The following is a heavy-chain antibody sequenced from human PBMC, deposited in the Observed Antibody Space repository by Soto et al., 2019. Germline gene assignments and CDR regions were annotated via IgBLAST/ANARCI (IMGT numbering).Heavy chain of an antibody. D-gene: IGHD6-13*01. V-gene: IGHV3-7*05. CDR3: ARDVSPGSSSLYLDAFDI. CDR1: GFTLSAYW. Sequence: EVQLEESGGDLVQPGGSLRLSCAASGFTLSAYWMTWVRQAPGKGLEWVANINRDGSKKSYLDSVRGRFTIYRDNVGNTLYLKMDSLRADDTALYYCARDVSPGSSSLYLDAFDIWGQGTMVTVSS. J-gene: IGHJ3*02. CDR2: INRDGSKK.